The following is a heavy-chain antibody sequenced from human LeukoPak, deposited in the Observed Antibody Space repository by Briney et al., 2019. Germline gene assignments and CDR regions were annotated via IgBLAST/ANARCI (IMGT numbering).Heavy chain of an antibody. CDR3: ARELGLWYYDFWSGYSGGWFDP. D-gene: IGHD3-3*01. Sequence: ASVKVSCKDSGYTFTGYYMHWVRQAPGQGLELMGWINPNSGGTNYAQKFQGWVTMTRDTSISTAYMELSRLRSDDTAVYYCARELGLWYYDFWSGYSGGWFDPWGQGTLVTVSS. V-gene: IGHV1-2*04. CDR2: INPNSGGT. CDR1: GYTFTGYY. J-gene: IGHJ5*02.